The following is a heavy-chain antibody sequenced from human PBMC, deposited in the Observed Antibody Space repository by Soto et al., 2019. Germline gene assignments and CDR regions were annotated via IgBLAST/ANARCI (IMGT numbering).Heavy chain of an antibody. CDR1: GFSLSTRGMC. V-gene: IGHV2-70*17. CDR3: ARMSPDSSGSRYDAFDI. J-gene: IGHJ3*02. CDR2: IDWDDDK. Sequence: GPTLVNPTQTLTVTCTFSGFSLSTRGMCVSWIRQPPGKALEWLARIDWDDDKFYSTSLKTRLTISKDTSKNQVVLTMTNMDPVDTATYYCARMSPDSSGSRYDAFDIWGQGTMVTVSS. D-gene: IGHD3-22*01.